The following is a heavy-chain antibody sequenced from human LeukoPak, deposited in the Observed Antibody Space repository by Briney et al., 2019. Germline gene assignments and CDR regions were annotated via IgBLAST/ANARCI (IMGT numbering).Heavy chain of an antibody. CDR2: INAGNGNT. Sequence: ASVKVSCKASGYTFTSYGISWVRQAPGQRLEWMGWINAGNGNTKYSQKFQGRVTITRDTSASTAYMELSSLRSEDTAVYYCARDVAVESFDYWGQGTLVTVSS. J-gene: IGHJ4*02. CDR1: GYTFTSYG. D-gene: IGHD2-21*01. CDR3: ARDVAVESFDY. V-gene: IGHV1-3*01.